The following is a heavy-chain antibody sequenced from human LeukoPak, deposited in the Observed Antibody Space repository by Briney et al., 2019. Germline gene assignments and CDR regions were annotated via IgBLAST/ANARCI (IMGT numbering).Heavy chain of an antibody. CDR3: ARDLRVGATTLGH. V-gene: IGHV1-2*06. Sequence: GASVKVSCKASGYTFTGYYMHWVRQAPGQGLEWMGRINPNSGGTNYAQKFQGRVTMTRDTSISTAYMELSRLRSDDTAVYYCARDLRVGATTLGHWGQGTLVTVSS. CDR1: GYTFTGYY. J-gene: IGHJ4*02. CDR2: INPNSGGT. D-gene: IGHD1-26*01.